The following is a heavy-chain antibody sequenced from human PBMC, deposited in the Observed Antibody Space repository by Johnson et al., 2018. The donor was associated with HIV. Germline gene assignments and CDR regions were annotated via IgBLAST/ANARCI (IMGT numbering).Heavy chain of an antibody. J-gene: IGHJ3*02. CDR2: INWNGGRT. CDR3: AKVGVGATGAFDI. D-gene: IGHD1-26*01. V-gene: IGHV3-23*04. CDR1: GFTFSNAW. Sequence: VQLVESGGGLVKPGGSLRLSCAASGFTFSNAWMSWVRQAPGKGLEWVSGINWNGGRTGYADSVKGRFTISRDNSKNTLYLQMNSLRAEDTAVYYCAKVGVGATGAFDIWGLGTVVTVSS.